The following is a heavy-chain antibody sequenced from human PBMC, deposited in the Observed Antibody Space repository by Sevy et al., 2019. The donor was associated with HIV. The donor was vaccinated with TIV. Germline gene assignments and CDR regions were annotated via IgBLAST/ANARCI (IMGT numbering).Heavy chain of an antibody. CDR3: ATMGYCSSTSCYTWFDP. D-gene: IGHD2-2*02. CDR2: FDPEDGET. J-gene: IGHJ5*02. V-gene: IGHV1-24*01. Sequence: ASVKVSCKVSGYTLTELSRHWVRQAPGKGLEWMGGFDPEDGETIYAQRFQGRVTMTEDTSTDTAYMELSSLRSEDTAVYYCATMGYCSSTSCYTWFDPWGQGTLVTVSS. CDR1: GYTLTELS.